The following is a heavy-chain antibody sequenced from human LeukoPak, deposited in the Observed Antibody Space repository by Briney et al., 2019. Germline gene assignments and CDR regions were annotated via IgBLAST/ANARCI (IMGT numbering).Heavy chain of an antibody. Sequence: ASVKVSCKASGFTFTSSAMQWVRQARGQRLEWIGWIVVGSGNTNYAQKFQERVTITRDMSTSTAYMELSSLRTQNTAVYYCAAETGDRLGVDYWGQGTLVTVSS. J-gene: IGHJ4*02. CDR2: IVVGSGNT. D-gene: IGHD7-27*01. CDR1: GFTFTSSA. V-gene: IGHV1-58*02. CDR3: AAETGDRLGVDY.